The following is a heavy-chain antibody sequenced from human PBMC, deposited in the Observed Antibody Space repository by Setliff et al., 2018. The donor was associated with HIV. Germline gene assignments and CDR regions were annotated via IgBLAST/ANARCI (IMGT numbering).Heavy chain of an antibody. CDR3: ATDGDDSRVRLGY. D-gene: IGHD3-22*01. CDR1: GFTFSNYA. CDR2: ISTNGDST. Sequence: GGSLRLSCSTSGFTFSNYAMHWVRQAPGKGLEYVSSISTNGDSTSYADSVKGRFTISRDNSKNTLYLQMNSLRAEDTAVYYCATDGDDSRVRLGYWGQGALVTVSS. J-gene: IGHJ4*02. V-gene: IGHV3-64*04.